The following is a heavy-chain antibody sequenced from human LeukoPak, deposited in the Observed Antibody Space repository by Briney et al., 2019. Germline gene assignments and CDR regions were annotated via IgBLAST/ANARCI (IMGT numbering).Heavy chain of an antibody. Sequence: SETLSLTCTVSSYSISSGYYWGWIRQPPGKGLEWIGSIYHSGNTYYNPSLKSRVTISVDTSKNQFSLKLSSVTAADTAVYYCARVPHGETIFGVVLYWFDPWGQGNLVTVSS. V-gene: IGHV4-38-2*02. CDR1: SYSISSGYY. CDR3: ARVPHGETIFGVVLYWFDP. D-gene: IGHD3-3*01. CDR2: IYHSGNT. J-gene: IGHJ5*02.